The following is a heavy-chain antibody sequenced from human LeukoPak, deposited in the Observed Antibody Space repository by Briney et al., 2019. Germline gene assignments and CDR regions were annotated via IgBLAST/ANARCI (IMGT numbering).Heavy chain of an antibody. CDR3: AKEVAVAGRPTHLFDY. V-gene: IGHV3-30*18. J-gene: IGHJ4*02. Sequence: GGSLRLSCAASGFTFSSYWMNWVRQAPGKGLEWVAVISYDGSNKYYTDSVKGRFTISRDNSKNTLYLQMNSLRAEDTAVYYCAKEVAVAGRPTHLFDYWGQGTLVTVSS. CDR1: GFTFSSYW. CDR2: ISYDGSNK. D-gene: IGHD6-19*01.